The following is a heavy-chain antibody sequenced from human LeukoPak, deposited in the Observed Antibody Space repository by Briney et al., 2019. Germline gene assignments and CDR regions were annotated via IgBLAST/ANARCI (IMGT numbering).Heavy chain of an antibody. CDR1: GGTFSNYA. J-gene: IGHJ6*02. Sequence: SVKVSCKASGGTFSNYAISWVRQALGQGLEWMGRIIPFLDTSTYARKFQGRLIFTADKSTNIAYMELSSLRFQDTAVYYCAREGEAEAAAGLYGLDVWGQGTTVTVSS. CDR2: IIPFLDTS. V-gene: IGHV1-69*04. D-gene: IGHD6-25*01. CDR3: AREGEAEAAAGLYGLDV.